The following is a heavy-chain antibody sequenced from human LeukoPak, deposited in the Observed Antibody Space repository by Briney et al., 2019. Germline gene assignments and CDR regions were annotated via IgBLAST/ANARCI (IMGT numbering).Heavy chain of an antibody. J-gene: IGHJ1*01. CDR1: GFTFSRYW. CDR3: ASAQGGVILPDYFHH. CDR2: IGRSSDYI. D-gene: IGHD3-16*02. V-gene: IGHV3-21*01. Sequence: GGSLRLSCAASGFTFSRYWMHWVRQAPGKGLEWVSSIGRSSDYIYYADSVKGRFTISRDNAKNSLYLQMNSLRADDTAVYFCASAQGGVILPDYFHHWGQGTLVTVSS.